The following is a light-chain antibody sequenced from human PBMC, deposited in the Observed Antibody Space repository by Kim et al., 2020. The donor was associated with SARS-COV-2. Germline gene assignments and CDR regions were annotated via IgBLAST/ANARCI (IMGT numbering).Light chain of an antibody. V-gene: IGKV3-15*01. Sequence: EIVMTQSPATLSVSPGGRATLSCRASQSVGTNLGWYQHKPGQAPRLLIYGASTRATGIPARFSGTGSGTDFTLTISSLLSEDFAVYYCQHYNDWPRTFGQGTKVDIK. CDR2: GAS. CDR1: QSVGTN. J-gene: IGKJ1*01. CDR3: QHYNDWPRT.